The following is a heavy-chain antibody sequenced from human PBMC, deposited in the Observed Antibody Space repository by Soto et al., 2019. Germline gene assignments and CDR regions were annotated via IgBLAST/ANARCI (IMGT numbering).Heavy chain of an antibody. Sequence: GGSLRLSCASSGFTFRSYSMNLVRQAPGKGLEWVSSISSSSSYIYYADSVKGRFTISRDNAKNSLYLQMNSLRAEDTAVYYCARAYCTNGVCYPGNYWGQGTLVTVSS. D-gene: IGHD2-8*01. CDR1: GFTFRSYS. CDR2: ISSSSSYI. J-gene: IGHJ4*02. CDR3: ARAYCTNGVCYPGNY. V-gene: IGHV3-21*01.